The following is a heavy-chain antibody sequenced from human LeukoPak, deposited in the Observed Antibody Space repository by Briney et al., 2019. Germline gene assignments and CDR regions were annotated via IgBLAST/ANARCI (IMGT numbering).Heavy chain of an antibody. Sequence: SETLSLTCTVSGGSISSYYWSWIRQPPGKGLEWIGYIYYSGSTNYNPSLKSRVTISVDTSKNQFSLKLSSVTAADTAIYYCARVEAAAGLDYWGQGTLVTVSS. J-gene: IGHJ4*02. CDR3: ARVEAAAGLDY. CDR2: IYYSGST. V-gene: IGHV4-59*08. CDR1: GGSISSYY. D-gene: IGHD6-13*01.